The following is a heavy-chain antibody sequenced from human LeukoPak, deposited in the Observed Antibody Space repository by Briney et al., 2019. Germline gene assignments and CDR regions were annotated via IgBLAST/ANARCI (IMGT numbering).Heavy chain of an antibody. D-gene: IGHD6-25*01. Sequence: SETLSLTCTVSGDSISRSTYYWAWIRQPPGEGLEWIGSVYYGRSPYFNPSLESRATISVDTSKNHFSLKMSSVTAADTAVYYCARSSGTGTFSYWGQGTLVTVSS. CDR1: GDSISRSTYY. J-gene: IGHJ4*02. CDR3: ARSSGTGTFSY. V-gene: IGHV4-39*02. CDR2: VYYGRSP.